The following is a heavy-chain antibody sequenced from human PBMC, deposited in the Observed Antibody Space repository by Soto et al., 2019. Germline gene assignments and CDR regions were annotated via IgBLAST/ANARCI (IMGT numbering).Heavy chain of an antibody. CDR2: IIPIFGTA. Sequence: VKVSCNASAGTFSSYAISWVRQPPGQGREGMGGIIPIFGTANYAQKFPGRVTITADEATSTAYMELSSLRSEDTAVYYCAGGFSLYCSGGSCLDYWGQGTLVTVSS. J-gene: IGHJ4*02. CDR3: AGGFSLYCSGGSCLDY. D-gene: IGHD2-15*01. V-gene: IGHV1-69*13. CDR1: AGTFSSYA.